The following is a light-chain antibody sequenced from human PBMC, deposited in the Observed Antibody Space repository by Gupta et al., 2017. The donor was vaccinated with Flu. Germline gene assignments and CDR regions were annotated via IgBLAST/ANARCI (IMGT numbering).Light chain of an antibody. CDR3: QQYAGSPLT. V-gene: IGKV3-20*01. CDR1: QSVSNNY. CDR2: DAS. J-gene: IGKJ4*01. Sequence: EIVLTQTTDTLSLSPGERAALSCRASQSVSNNYLAWYQQKPGQAPRLLIYDASSRATGIPDRFSGSGSGTDFTLTIGRLEPEDFAVYYCQQYAGSPLTFGGGTKVEIK.